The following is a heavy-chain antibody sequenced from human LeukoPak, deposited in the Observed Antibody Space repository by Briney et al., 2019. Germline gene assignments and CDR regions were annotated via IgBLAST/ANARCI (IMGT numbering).Heavy chain of an antibody. D-gene: IGHD3-9*01. J-gene: IGHJ5*02. Sequence: SETLSLTCTVSGGSISSYYWSWIRQPPGKGLEWIGYIYYSGSTNYNPSLKSRVTISVDTSKNQFSLKLSSVTAADTAVYYCARGITYYDILTGYLGGYNWFDPWGQGTLVTVSS. CDR3: ARGITYYDILTGYLGGYNWFDP. CDR1: GGSISSYY. V-gene: IGHV4-59*01. CDR2: IYYSGST.